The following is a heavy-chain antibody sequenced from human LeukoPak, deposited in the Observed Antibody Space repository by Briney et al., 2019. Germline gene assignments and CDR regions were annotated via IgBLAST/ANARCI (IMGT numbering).Heavy chain of an antibody. Sequence: GGSLRLSCAASGFTFSDYYMNWLRQAPGKGLEWVSYISGNSGDTNYADSVRVRFTLSRDNPKNSLYLPMNNLRDEDTDVYYCASYDSSAYLAYWGQGTLVTVSS. D-gene: IGHD3-22*01. CDR1: GFTFSDYY. V-gene: IGHV3-11*03. CDR2: ISGNSGDT. CDR3: ASYDSSAYLAY. J-gene: IGHJ4*02.